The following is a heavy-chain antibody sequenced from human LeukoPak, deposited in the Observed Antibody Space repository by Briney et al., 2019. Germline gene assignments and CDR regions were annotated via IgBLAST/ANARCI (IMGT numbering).Heavy chain of an antibody. CDR3: ARHRYYYDSSGYYYQP. D-gene: IGHD3-22*01. CDR1: GXSISSYY. J-gene: IGHJ5*02. CDR2: IYYSGST. Sequence: PSETLSLTCTVSGXSISSYYWSWIRQPPGKGLEWIGYIYYSGSTNYSPSLKSRVTISVDTSKNQFSLRLSSVTAADTAVYYCARHRYYYDSSGYYYQPWGQGTLVTVSS. V-gene: IGHV4-59*01.